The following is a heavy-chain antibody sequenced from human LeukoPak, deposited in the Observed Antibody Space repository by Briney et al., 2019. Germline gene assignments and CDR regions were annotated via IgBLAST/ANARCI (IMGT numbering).Heavy chain of an antibody. D-gene: IGHD3-22*01. Sequence: GESLKISCKGSGYSFTSYWIGWVRQMPGKGLEWMGIIYPDDSDTRYSLSFQGQVTISADKSISTAYLQWSSLKASDTAMYYCARPSTYYYDSSGLGAFDIWGQGTMVTVSS. CDR3: ARPSTYYYDSSGLGAFDI. V-gene: IGHV5-51*01. J-gene: IGHJ3*02. CDR2: IYPDDSDT. CDR1: GYSFTSYW.